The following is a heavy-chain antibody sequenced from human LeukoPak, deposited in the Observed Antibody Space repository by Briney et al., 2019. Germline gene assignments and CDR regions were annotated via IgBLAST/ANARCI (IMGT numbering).Heavy chain of an antibody. Sequence: PGGSLRLSCAASGFTFSSYWMSWVRQAPGKGLEWVSVIYSGGSTYYADSAKGRFTISRDNSKNTLYLQMNSLRAEDTAVYYCARDPLTTGTTFDYWGQGTLVTVSS. CDR1: GFTFSSYW. V-gene: IGHV3-66*01. CDR3: ARDPLTTGTTFDY. J-gene: IGHJ4*02. D-gene: IGHD1-1*01. CDR2: IYSGGST.